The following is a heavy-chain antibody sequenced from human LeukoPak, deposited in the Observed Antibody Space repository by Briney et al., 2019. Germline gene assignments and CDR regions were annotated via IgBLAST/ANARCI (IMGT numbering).Heavy chain of an antibody. CDR2: MNPNSGNT. D-gene: IGHD3-10*01. CDR1: GYTFTSYD. Sequence: ASVKVSCKASGYTFTSYDINWVRQAAGQGLEWMGWMNPNSGNTGYAQKFQGRVTITRNTSISTAYMELSSLRSEDTAVYYCARAPRITMVRGVIYWFDPWGQGTLVTVSP. V-gene: IGHV1-8*03. J-gene: IGHJ5*02. CDR3: ARAPRITMVRGVIYWFDP.